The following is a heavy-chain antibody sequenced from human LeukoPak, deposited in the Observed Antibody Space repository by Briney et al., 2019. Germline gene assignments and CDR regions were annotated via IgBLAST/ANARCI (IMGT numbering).Heavy chain of an antibody. J-gene: IGHJ6*02. CDR1: GFTFSNAW. CDR2: MNDSGST. Sequence: PGGSLRLSCAASGFTFSNAWMSWVRQAPGKGLEWIGEMNDSGSTKYNPSLKSRVTTSVDTSKNQFSLKLSSVTAADTAVYYCARGPKTTETTFKTFYYNAMDVWGQGTTVTVSS. D-gene: IGHD4-17*01. V-gene: IGHV4-34*01. CDR3: ARGPKTTETTFKTFYYNAMDV.